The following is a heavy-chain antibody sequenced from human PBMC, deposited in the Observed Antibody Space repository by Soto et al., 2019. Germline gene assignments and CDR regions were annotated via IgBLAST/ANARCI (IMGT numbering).Heavy chain of an antibody. Sequence: QVQLVQSGAEVKKPGSSVKVSCKASGGTFSSYAISWVRQAPGQGLEWMGGIIPIFGTANYAQKFQGRVTITAAESTSTAYMELSSLRSEDTAVYYCATTHIVLVPAAYYYGMDVWGQGTTVTVSS. V-gene: IGHV1-69*12. CDR2: IIPIFGTA. J-gene: IGHJ6*02. CDR3: ATTHIVLVPAAYYYGMDV. CDR1: GGTFSSYA. D-gene: IGHD2-2*01.